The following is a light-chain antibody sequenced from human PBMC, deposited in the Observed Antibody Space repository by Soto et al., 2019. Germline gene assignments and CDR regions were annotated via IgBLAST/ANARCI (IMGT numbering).Light chain of an antibody. V-gene: IGLV1-40*01. CDR1: TSNIGAPYD. CDR2: GDN. J-gene: IGLJ1*01. Sequence: QSVLTQAPSVSGAPGQRFSISCTGSTSNIGAPYDVHWYQHLPGTAPKLLIYGDNNRPSGVPDRFSGSKSGTSAFLAITRLQAEDEADYYCQSYDISLHNYVFGTGTKVTVL. CDR3: QSYDISLHNYV.